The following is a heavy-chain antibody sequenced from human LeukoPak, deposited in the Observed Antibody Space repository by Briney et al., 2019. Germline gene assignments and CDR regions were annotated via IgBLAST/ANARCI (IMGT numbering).Heavy chain of an antibody. Sequence: GGSLRLSCAASGFTFTSYWMHWVRQAPGKGLVWVSRIHSDGSSTSYADSVKGRFTISRDNAKNTVYLQMNSLRAEDTAVYYCARARVPAADLDAFDIWGQGTMVTVSS. CDR3: ARARVPAADLDAFDI. J-gene: IGHJ3*02. D-gene: IGHD2-2*01. CDR1: GFTFTSYW. CDR2: IHSDGSST. V-gene: IGHV3-74*01.